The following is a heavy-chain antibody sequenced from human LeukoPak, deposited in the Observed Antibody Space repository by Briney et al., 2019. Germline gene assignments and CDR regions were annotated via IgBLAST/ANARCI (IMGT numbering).Heavy chain of an antibody. J-gene: IGHJ4*02. CDR1: GGSVSSGSYY. Sequence: PSETLSLTCTVSGGSVSSGSYYWSWIRQPPGKGLEWIGYIYYSGSTNYNPSLKSRVTMSVDTSKNQFSLKLSSVTAADTAVYYCAREIPSITMIVVAFDYWGQGTLVTVSS. CDR2: IYYSGST. CDR3: AREIPSITMIVVAFDY. D-gene: IGHD3-22*01. V-gene: IGHV4-61*01.